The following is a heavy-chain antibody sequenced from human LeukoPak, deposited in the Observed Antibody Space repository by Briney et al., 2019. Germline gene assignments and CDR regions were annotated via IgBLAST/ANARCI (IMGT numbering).Heavy chain of an antibody. CDR1: GGSISSSSYY. D-gene: IGHD3-10*01. J-gene: IGHJ4*02. CDR2: IYYSGST. Sequence: SETLSLTCTVSGGSISSSSYYWGWIRQPPGTGLEWIGSIYYSGSTYYNPSLKSRVTISVDTSKNQFSLKLSSVTAADTAVYYCARQGSMVRGVISYFSFDYWGQGTLVTVSS. CDR3: ARQGSMVRGVISYFSFDY. V-gene: IGHV4-39*01.